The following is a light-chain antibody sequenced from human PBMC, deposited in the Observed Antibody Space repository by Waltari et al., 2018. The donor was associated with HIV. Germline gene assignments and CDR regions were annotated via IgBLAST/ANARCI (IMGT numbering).Light chain of an antibody. V-gene: IGLV2-11*01. CDR2: DVS. CDR1: SSDVGGYNY. CDR3: CSYAGSYTSWDV. J-gene: IGLJ1*01. Sequence: QSALTQPRSVSGSPGQSVTISCTGTSSDVGGYNYVSWYQQHPGKAPKPMIYDVSGRPSGVPDRFCGSKSANTASLTICGLQAEDEADYYCCSYAGSYTSWDVFGTGTKVTVL.